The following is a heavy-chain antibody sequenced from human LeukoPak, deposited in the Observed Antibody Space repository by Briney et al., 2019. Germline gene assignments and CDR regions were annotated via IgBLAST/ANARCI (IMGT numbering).Heavy chain of an antibody. Sequence: GESLKISCKGSGYSFTSYWIAWVRQMPGKGLEWMGIIYPRDSDTRYSPSFQGQVTISADKSISTAYLQWSSLKASDTAMYYCAKVAVPGTRYYYYGMDVWGQGTTVTVSS. CDR3: AKVAVPGTRYYYYGMDV. CDR2: IYPRDSDT. V-gene: IGHV5-51*01. D-gene: IGHD6-19*01. J-gene: IGHJ6*02. CDR1: GYSFTSYW.